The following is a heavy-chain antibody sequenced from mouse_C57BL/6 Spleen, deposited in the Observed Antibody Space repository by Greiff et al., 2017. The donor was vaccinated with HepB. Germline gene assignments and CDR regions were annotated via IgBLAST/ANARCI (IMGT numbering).Heavy chain of an antibody. CDR3: ARGGLLRFPAWFAY. CDR1: GYTFTSYW. V-gene: IGHV1-64*01. CDR2: IHPNSGST. J-gene: IGHJ3*01. Sequence: QVQLQQPGAELVKPGASVKLSCKASGYTFTSYWMHWVKQRPGQGLEWIGMIHPNSGSTNYNEKFKSKATLTVDKSSSTAYMQLSSLTSEDSAVYYCARGGLLRFPAWFAYWGQGTLVTVSA. D-gene: IGHD1-1*01.